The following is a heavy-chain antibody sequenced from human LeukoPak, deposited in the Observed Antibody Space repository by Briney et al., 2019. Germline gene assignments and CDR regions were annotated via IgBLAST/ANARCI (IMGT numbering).Heavy chain of an antibody. Sequence: QPGRPLRLSCAASGLTFDDYAMHWDRHAPGKGREWDAGIRWNSATIGYAASVKARFTISRDTAKNSLYLQMTSLRAEDTALYYCAKGLGIAVAGNFDYWGQGTLVTVSS. D-gene: IGHD6-19*01. CDR2: IRWNSATI. J-gene: IGHJ4*02. CDR1: GLTFDDYA. CDR3: AKGLGIAVAGNFDY. V-gene: IGHV3-9*01.